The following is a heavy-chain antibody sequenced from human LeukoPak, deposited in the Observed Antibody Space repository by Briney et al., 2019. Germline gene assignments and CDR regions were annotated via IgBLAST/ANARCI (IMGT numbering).Heavy chain of an antibody. CDR1: GGSISSYY. CDR2: IFYSGST. D-gene: IGHD3-16*01. Sequence: PSEILSLTCTVSGGSISSYYWSWIRQSPGKGLEWIGYIFYSGSTNYNPSLKSRVTISIDTSKNHFSLKLSSVTAADTAVYYCAGGFDSNPDYWGQGTLVTVSS. V-gene: IGHV4-59*01. J-gene: IGHJ4*02. CDR3: AGGFDSNPDY.